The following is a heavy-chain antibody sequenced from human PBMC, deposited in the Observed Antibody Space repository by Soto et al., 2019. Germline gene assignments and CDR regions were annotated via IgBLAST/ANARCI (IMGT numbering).Heavy chain of an antibody. CDR3: ARADYDILTGSYAMDV. Sequence: SETLSPTSTVSSDSLGNYYWSWIRQPVGKGLERIGRLSSSGNTNANPTLNSRATMSMDTSKNESSLRLCSVTAADTAVYYCARADYDILTGSYAMDVWGQGATVTVSS. CDR2: LSSSGNT. J-gene: IGHJ6*02. V-gene: IGHV4-4*07. CDR1: SDSLGNYY. D-gene: IGHD3-9*01.